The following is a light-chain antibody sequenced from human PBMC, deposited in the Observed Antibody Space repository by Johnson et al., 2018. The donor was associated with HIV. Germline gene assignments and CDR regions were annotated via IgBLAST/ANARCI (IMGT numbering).Light chain of an antibody. CDR3: GTWDSSLSVYV. CDR1: NSNIGNNY. CDR2: DNN. Sequence: QSVLTQPPSVSAAPGQKVTISCSGSNSNIGNNYVSWYQQFPGTAPKLLIYDNNKRPSGIPDRFSGSTSGTSATLGITGLQTGDEADYYCGTWDSSLSVYVFGTGTKVSVL. V-gene: IGLV1-51*01. J-gene: IGLJ1*01.